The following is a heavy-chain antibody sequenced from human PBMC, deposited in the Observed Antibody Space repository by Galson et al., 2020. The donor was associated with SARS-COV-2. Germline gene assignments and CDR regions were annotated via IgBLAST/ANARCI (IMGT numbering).Heavy chain of an antibody. CDR1: GFTFDDYA. CDR3: AKDNELDV. J-gene: IGHJ6*02. CDR2: ISWNSGSI. Sequence: GGSLRLSCAASGFTFDDYAMHWVRQAPGKGLEWVSGISWNSGSIGYADSVKGRFTISRDNAKNSLYLQMNSLRAEDTALYYCAKDNELDVWGQGTTVTVSS. V-gene: IGHV3-9*01.